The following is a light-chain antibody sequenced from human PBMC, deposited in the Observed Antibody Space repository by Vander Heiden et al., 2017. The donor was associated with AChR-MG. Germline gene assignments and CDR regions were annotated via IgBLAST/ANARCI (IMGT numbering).Light chain of an antibody. CDR2: DAF. CDR1: QSSDRW. Sequence: TQMTQSPSTLSASIGDRVTITCRASQSSDRWLAWYQQKPGKAPKLLSYDAFRLERGVPSRFSGSGSGTEFTLAISGLQPDDSATYYCLQYRGYTPRTFGQGTNVEIK. CDR3: LQYRGYTPRT. V-gene: IGKV1-5*01. J-gene: IGKJ1*01.